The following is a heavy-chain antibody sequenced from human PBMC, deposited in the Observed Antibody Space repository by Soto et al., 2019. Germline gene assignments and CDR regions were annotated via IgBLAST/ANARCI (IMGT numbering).Heavy chain of an antibody. CDR1: GFSLTRNGVG. D-gene: IGHD1-20*01. J-gene: IGHJ4*02. CDR2: IFRDDDK. V-gene: IGHV2-5*02. CDR3: DHRRMYIYFES. Sequence: QITLKESGPTLVSPTQTLTLTCTFSGFSLTRNGVGVGWIRQPPGKALEWLALIFRDDDKRYRPSLRNRLTITKDTSKNQVVLHKIATDHEDTATYYCDHRRMYIYFESWGQGTLVTVSS.